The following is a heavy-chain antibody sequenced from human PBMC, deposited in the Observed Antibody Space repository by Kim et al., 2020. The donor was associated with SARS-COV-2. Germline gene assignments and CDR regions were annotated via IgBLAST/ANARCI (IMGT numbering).Heavy chain of an antibody. V-gene: IGHV4-34*01. CDR2: INHSGST. D-gene: IGHD2-21*02. J-gene: IGHJ6*03. Sequence: SETLSITCAVYGGSFSGYYWSWIRQPPGKGLEWIGEINHSGSTNYNPSLKSRVTISADTSKNQFSLKLSSVTAADTAVYYCARGEIVVVTAMVTYYYYYYIDVWGKGTTVTVSS. CDR1: GGSFSGYY. CDR3: ARGEIVVVTAMVTYYYYYYIDV.